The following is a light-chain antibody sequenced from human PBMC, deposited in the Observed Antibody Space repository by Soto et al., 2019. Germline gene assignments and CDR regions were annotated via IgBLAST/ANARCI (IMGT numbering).Light chain of an antibody. Sequence: DIQITQSPSTLSASVGDRVTITCRASQSISSWLAWYQQKPGKAPKLLIYDASSLESGVPSRFSGSGSGTEFTLTITSXQPDDFATYYCQQYNSYPCTFGQGTKVDIK. CDR3: QQYNSYPCT. J-gene: IGKJ1*01. V-gene: IGKV1-5*01. CDR1: QSISSW. CDR2: DAS.